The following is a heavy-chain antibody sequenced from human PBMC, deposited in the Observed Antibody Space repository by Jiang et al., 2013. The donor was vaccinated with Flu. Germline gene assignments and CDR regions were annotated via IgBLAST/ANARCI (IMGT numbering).Heavy chain of an antibody. CDR1: GYTFTNSH. J-gene: IGHJ4*02. CDR2: INPRTGST. Sequence: GYTFTNSHYALGATGPGQGLEWLGVINPRTGSTYYAXKFQGRLTMTRDTSTSTVYMQLSSLRSEDTAVYYCARSRPAVREVIITPFSGQCFDYWGQGTLVTVSS. V-gene: IGHV1-46*01. CDR3: ARSRPAVREVIITPFSGQCFDY. D-gene: IGHD3-10*01.